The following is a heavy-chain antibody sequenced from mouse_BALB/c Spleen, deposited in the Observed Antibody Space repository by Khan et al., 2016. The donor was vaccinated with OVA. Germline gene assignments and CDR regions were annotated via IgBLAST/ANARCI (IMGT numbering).Heavy chain of an antibody. CDR2: IDPANGYT. Sequence: VQLQQSGAELVKPGASVKLSCTASGFNIKDTYMHWVKQRPEQGLEWIGRIDPANGYTKYDPKFQGKATITADTSSNTVYLQLSSLTSEDTAVYYCARDYWDVFAYWGQGTLVTVSA. V-gene: IGHV14-3*02. J-gene: IGHJ3*01. D-gene: IGHD4-1*01. CDR3: ARDYWDVFAY. CDR1: GFNIKDTY.